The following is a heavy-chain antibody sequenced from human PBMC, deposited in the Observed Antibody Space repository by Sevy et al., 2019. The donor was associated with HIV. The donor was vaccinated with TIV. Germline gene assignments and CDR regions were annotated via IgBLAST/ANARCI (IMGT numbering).Heavy chain of an antibody. D-gene: IGHD3-3*01. V-gene: IGHV1-8*02. J-gene: IGHJ6*02. CDR3: ASGGSGDVWNYGYYYYGMDV. CDR2: MSPKSGST. CDR1: GDTFSTYD. Sequence: ASVKVSCKASGDTFSTYDINWVRQAPGQGLEWMGWMSPKSGSTGFAQKFQGRLTMTRETSINTAYMELSSLRSEDTAVYYWASGGSGDVWNYGYYYYGMDVWGQGTTVTVSS.